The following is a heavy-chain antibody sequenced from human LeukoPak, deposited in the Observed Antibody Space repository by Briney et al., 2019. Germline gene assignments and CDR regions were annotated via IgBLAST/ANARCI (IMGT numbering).Heavy chain of an antibody. Sequence: PSETLSLTCTVFGGSLSDSYWSWVRQAPGKGLEWVGRIKSKTDGGTTDYAAPVKGRFTISRDDSKNTLYLQMNSLKTEDTAVYYCTTAVEMATLDYWGQGTLVTVSS. J-gene: IGHJ4*02. CDR3: TTAVEMATLDY. V-gene: IGHV3-15*01. CDR1: GGSLSDSY. CDR2: IKSKTDGGTT. D-gene: IGHD5-24*01.